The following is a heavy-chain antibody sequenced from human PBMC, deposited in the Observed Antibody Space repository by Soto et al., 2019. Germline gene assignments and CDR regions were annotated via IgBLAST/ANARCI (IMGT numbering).Heavy chain of an antibody. CDR2: IFYSGFT. J-gene: IGHJ4*02. CDR3: ARGTDLYKTGNY. CDR1: GHSISSSNYY. D-gene: IGHD1-1*01. V-gene: IGHV4-39*01. Sequence: SETLSLTCTVSGHSISSSNYYWGWIRQPPGKGLEWIGSIFYSGFTYDNPSLKSRVTMSVDRSKNQFSLNLSSVTAADTAIYYCARGTDLYKTGNYWGLGTPVTVSS.